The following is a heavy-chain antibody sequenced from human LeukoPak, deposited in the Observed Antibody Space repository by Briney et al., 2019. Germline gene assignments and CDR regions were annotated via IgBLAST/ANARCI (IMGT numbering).Heavy chain of an antibody. V-gene: IGHV3-9*01. CDR2: ISWNSGSI. Sequence: PGGSLRLSCAASGFTFDDYAMHWVRQAPGKGLEWVSGISWNSGSIGYADSVKGRFTISRDNSKNTLYLQMNSLRAEDTAVYYCVLLRDAFDIWGQGTMVTVSS. J-gene: IGHJ3*02. CDR3: VLLRDAFDI. D-gene: IGHD3-22*01. CDR1: GFTFDDYA.